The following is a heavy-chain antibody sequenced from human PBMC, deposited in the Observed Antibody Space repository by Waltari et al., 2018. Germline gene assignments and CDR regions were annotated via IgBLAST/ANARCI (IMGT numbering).Heavy chain of an antibody. CDR1: GFTFSSYE. Sequence: EVQLVESGGGLVQPGGSRRLSCAASGFTFSSYEMNWVRQAPGKGLEWVSYISSSGSTIYYADSVKGRFTISRDNAKNSLYLQMNSLRAEDTAVYYCARAPSELYDSSGYHDYWGQGTLVTVSS. D-gene: IGHD3-22*01. CDR3: ARAPSELYDSSGYHDY. CDR2: ISSSGSTI. V-gene: IGHV3-48*03. J-gene: IGHJ4*02.